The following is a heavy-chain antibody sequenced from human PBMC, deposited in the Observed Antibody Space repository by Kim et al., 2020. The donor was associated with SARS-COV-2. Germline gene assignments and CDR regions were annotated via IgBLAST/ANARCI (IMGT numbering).Heavy chain of an antibody. CDR2: ISWNSDSI. J-gene: IGHJ6*02. D-gene: IGHD6-19*01. CDR1: GFTFDDYA. CDR3: AKGSGPRNYYTMNV. Sequence: GGSLRLSCAASGFTFDDYAMHWVRQVPGKGLEWVSGISWNSDSIGYADSVKGRFTISRDNAKNSLYLQMNSLRAEDTALYYCAKGSGPRNYYTMNVWGQGTTVTVSS. V-gene: IGHV3-9*01.